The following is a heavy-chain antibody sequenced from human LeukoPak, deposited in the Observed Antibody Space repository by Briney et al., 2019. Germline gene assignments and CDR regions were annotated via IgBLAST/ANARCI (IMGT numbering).Heavy chain of an antibody. CDR3: ARQQWTVVTPGSWFDP. CDR2: FYTSGTT. D-gene: IGHD4-23*01. CDR1: GGSFTSDY. J-gene: IGHJ5*02. V-gene: IGHV4-4*07. Sequence: PSETLSLTCTVSGGSFTSDYWSWIRQPAGKGLEWIGRFYTSGTTNYNPSLKSRVTMSADTSKNQFSLKLRSVTAADTAVYYCARQQWTVVTPGSWFDPWGQGTLVSVSS.